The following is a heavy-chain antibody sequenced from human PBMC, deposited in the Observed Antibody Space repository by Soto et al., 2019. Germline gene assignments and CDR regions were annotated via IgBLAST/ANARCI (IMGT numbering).Heavy chain of an antibody. CDR1: GGTFSSYP. J-gene: IGHJ6*02. V-gene: IGHV1-69*01. CDR3: ARVGHITNYGKAV. D-gene: IGHD1-26*01. CDR2: IIPFFGTS. Sequence: QVQLVQSGAEVKKPGSSVKVSCEASGGTFSSYPINWVRQAPGQGLEWMGGIIPFFGTSNYAQKFQGRVTITADESTSTAYMELRSLRSEDTAVYYCARVGHITNYGKAVWGQGTTVTVSS.